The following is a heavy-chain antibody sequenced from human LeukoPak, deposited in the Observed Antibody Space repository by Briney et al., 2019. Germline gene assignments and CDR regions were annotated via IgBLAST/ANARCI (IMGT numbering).Heavy chain of an antibody. J-gene: IGHJ4*02. CDR3: AREGIAAFSDY. CDR2: INSDGSST. D-gene: IGHD6-13*01. Sequence: PGGSLRLSCAASGFTFSSYWMHWVRQAPGKGLVWVSRINSDGSSTSYADSVKGRFTISRDNAKNTLYLQMNSLRAEDTAVSNCAREGIAAFSDYRGQGTLVTVSS. V-gene: IGHV3-74*01. CDR1: GFTFSSYW.